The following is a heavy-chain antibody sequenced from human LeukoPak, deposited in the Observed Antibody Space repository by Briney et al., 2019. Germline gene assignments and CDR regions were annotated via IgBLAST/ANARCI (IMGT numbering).Heavy chain of an antibody. CDR1: GGSISSYY. CDR3: AGHHPRNTVDF. V-gene: IGHV4-59*08. J-gene: IGHJ4*02. Sequence: SETLSLTCTVSGGSISSYYWSWIRQPPGKGLEWIAYISDIGSITYNPSLKSRVTISLDTSKNQFSLKLSSVTAADTAVYYCAGHHPRNTVDFWGQGTLVTVSS. CDR2: ISDIGSI. D-gene: IGHD2/OR15-2a*01.